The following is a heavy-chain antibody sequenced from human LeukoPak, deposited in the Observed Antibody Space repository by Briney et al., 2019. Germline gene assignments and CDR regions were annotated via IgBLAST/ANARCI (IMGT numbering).Heavy chain of an antibody. CDR1: GFTFSSYA. J-gene: IGHJ4*02. V-gene: IGHV3-30*04. CDR2: ISYDGSNK. Sequence: GGSLRLSCAASGFTFSSYAMHWVRQAPGKGLEWVAVISYDGSNKYYADSVKGRFTISRDNSKNTLYLQMNSLRGEDTAVFYCARGGPYSSSPTLDYWGQGTLVTVSS. D-gene: IGHD6-13*01. CDR3: ARGGPYSSSPTLDY.